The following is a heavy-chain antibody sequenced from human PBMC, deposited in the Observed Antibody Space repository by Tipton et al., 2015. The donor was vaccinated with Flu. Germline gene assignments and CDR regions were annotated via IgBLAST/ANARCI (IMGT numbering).Heavy chain of an antibody. Sequence: SLRLSCAASGFTFSGSAIHRVRQASRKGLEWVGRIKSKTNNYATTYAASVRGRFTISRDDSKNTAYLQMNSLKTEDTAVYYCARLGDSDFDYWGQGALVTVSS. CDR2: IKSKTNNYAT. D-gene: IGHD2-15*01. CDR1: GFTFSGSA. CDR3: ARLGDSDFDY. V-gene: IGHV3-73*01. J-gene: IGHJ4*02.